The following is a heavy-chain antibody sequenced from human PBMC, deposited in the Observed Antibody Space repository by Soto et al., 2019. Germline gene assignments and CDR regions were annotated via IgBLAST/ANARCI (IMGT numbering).Heavy chain of an antibody. CDR2: INPSGGST. V-gene: IGHV1-46*03. J-gene: IGHJ4*02. CDR1: GYTFTSYY. D-gene: IGHD1-26*01. CDR3: ARSGGSSLGSGY. Sequence: QVQLVQSGAEVKKPGASVKVSCKASGYTFTSYYMHWVRQAPGQGLEWMGIINPSGGSTSYAQKFQGRXXMXRXXSTSTVYMELSSLRSEDTAVYYCARSGGSSLGSGYWGQGTLVTVSS.